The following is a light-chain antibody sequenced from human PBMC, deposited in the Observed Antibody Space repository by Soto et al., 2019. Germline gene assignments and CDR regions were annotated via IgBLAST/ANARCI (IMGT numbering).Light chain of an antibody. CDR2: DSS. V-gene: IGKV3-11*01. J-gene: IGKJ1*01. CDR3: QQRSNWPQWT. Sequence: EIFLTQSPATLSLSPGERATLSCRVSQSVSGYLAWYQHKPGQAPRLLIYDSSKRATDIPARFSGSGSGTDFTLTISSLEPEDFAVYYCQQRSNWPQWTFGQGTKVEVK. CDR1: QSVSGY.